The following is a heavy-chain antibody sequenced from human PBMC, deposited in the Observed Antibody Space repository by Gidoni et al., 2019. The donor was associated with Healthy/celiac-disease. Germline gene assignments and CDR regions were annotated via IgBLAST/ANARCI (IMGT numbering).Heavy chain of an antibody. CDR3: ARGGPYCSSTSCYGRMGTYYFDY. CDR1: GGSFSGYY. Sequence: QVLLQQWGAGLLKPSETLSLTCAVYGGSFSGYYWSWIRQPPGKGLEWIGEINHSGSTNYNPSLKSRVTISVDTSKNQFSLKLSSVTAADTAVYYCARGGPYCSSTSCYGRMGTYYFDYWGQGTLVTVSS. CDR2: INHSGST. D-gene: IGHD2-2*01. J-gene: IGHJ4*02. V-gene: IGHV4-34*01.